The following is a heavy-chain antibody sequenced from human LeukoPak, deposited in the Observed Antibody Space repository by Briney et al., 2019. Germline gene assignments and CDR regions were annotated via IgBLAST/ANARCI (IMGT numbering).Heavy chain of an antibody. CDR3: ARYFDNTSYSWRHCGY. CDR1: GFTFSSYA. D-gene: IGHD2-21*01. Sequence: PGGSLRLSCAASGFTFSSYAMSWVRQAPGKGLEWVSAISGSGGSTYYADSVKGRFTISRDNSKNSLYLQMNGLRVEDTAVYYCARYFDNTSYSWRHCGYWGREARVSVSS. J-gene: IGHJ4*02. V-gene: IGHV3-23*01. CDR2: ISGSGGST.